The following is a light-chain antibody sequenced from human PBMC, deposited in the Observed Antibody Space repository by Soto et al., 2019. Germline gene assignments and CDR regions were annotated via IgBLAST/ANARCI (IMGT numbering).Light chain of an antibody. CDR3: TSYASGSAHVV. V-gene: IGLV2-14*01. Sequence: QSALTQPASVSGSPGQSITLSCTGTSSDIGGYDYFSWYQRHPGKAPKRIIYDVNNRPSGVSNRFSGSKSGNTASLTISGLQAEDEADYYCTSYASGSAHVVFGGGTKLTV. CDR1: SSDIGGYDY. CDR2: DVN. J-gene: IGLJ2*01.